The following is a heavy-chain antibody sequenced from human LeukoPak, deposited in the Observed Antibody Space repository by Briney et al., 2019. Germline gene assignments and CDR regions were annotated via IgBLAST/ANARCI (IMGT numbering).Heavy chain of an antibody. Sequence: ASVKVSCKASGYTFTGYYMHWMRQAPGQGLEWMGRFNPNSGGTNYAQKFQGRVTMTRDTSISTAYMELSRLRSDDTAVYYCARGDYDYVWGSYRDDYWGQGTLVTVSS. CDR3: ARGDYDYVWGSYRDDY. D-gene: IGHD3-16*02. J-gene: IGHJ4*02. CDR2: FNPNSGGT. V-gene: IGHV1-2*06. CDR1: GYTFTGYY.